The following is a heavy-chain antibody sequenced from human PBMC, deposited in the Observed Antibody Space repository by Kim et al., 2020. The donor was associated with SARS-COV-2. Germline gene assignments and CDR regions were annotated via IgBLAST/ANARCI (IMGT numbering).Heavy chain of an antibody. CDR1: GYSFTSYW. D-gene: IGHD3-22*01. CDR3: ARRSGRYVGYYDSSGYYQFDY. J-gene: IGHJ4*02. V-gene: IGHV5-51*01. Sequence: GESLKISCKGSGYSFTSYWIGWVRQMPGKGLEWMGIIYPGDSDTRYSPSFQGQVTISADKSISTAYLQWSSLKASDTAMYYCARRSGRYVGYYDSSGYYQFDYWGQGTLVTVSS. CDR2: IYPGDSDT.